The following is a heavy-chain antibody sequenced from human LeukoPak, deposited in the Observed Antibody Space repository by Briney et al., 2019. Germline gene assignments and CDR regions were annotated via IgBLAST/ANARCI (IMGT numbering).Heavy chain of an antibody. CDR2: INSDGTTT. CDR1: GFTLSDSW. CDR3: ARGREVIQLWLRGWFDP. J-gene: IGHJ5*02. D-gene: IGHD5-18*01. V-gene: IGHV3-74*01. Sequence: PGGSLRLSCAASGFTLSDSWMHWVRQAPGKGLVCVSRINSDGTTTTYADSVKGRFTVSRDNAKDTVFLQMNSLRVDDTAVYYCARGREVIQLWLRGWFDPWGQGTLVTVSS.